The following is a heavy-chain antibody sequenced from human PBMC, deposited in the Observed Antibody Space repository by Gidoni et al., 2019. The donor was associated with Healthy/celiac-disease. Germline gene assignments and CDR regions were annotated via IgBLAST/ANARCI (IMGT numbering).Heavy chain of an antibody. J-gene: IGHJ4*02. CDR3: ARDPMVQGLVGYFEY. CDR2: LSYDGSNK. Sequence: QVQLVESGGGVVQPGRSLRLSCAASGFSFSSYAMHWVRQAPGKGLEWVAVLSYDGSNKYYADSGKGRFTISRDNSKNTRYLKMNSLRAEDTAVYYCARDPMVQGLVGYFEYWGQGTLVTVSS. CDR1: GFSFSSYA. D-gene: IGHD3-10*01. V-gene: IGHV3-30*04.